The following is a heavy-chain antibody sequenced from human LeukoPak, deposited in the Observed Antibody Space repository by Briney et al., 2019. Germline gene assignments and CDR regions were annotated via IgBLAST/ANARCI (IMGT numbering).Heavy chain of an antibody. CDR1: GYTFTSYD. Sequence: ASVKVSCKASGYTFTSYDINWVRQATGQGLEWMGWMNPNSGNTGYAQKFQGRVTITRNTSISTAYMELSSLRSEDTAVYYCARLYSSSWPYYYYYMDVWGKGTTVTVSS. J-gene: IGHJ6*03. CDR2: MNPNSGNT. V-gene: IGHV1-8*03. D-gene: IGHD6-13*01. CDR3: ARLYSSSWPYYYYYMDV.